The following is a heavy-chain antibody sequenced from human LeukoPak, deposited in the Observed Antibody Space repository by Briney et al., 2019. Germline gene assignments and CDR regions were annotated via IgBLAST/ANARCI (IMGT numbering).Heavy chain of an antibody. Sequence: GAPVKVSCKASGYTFTGYYMHWVRQAPGQGLEWMGWINPNSGGTNYAQKFRGRVTMTRDTSITTAYMELSRLKSDNTAVYYCASPSPHDSSRKHYWGQGTLVTVSS. CDR1: GYTFTGYY. CDR2: INPNSGGT. V-gene: IGHV1-2*02. J-gene: IGHJ4*02. CDR3: ASPSPHDSSRKHY. D-gene: IGHD3-22*01.